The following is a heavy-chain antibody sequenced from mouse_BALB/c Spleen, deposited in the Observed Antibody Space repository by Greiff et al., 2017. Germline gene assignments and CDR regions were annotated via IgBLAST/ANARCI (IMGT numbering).Heavy chain of an antibody. Sequence: EVQLVESGGGLVKPGGSLKLSCAASGFTFSSYTMSWVRQTPEKRLEWVATISSGGSYTYYPDSVKGRFTISRDNAKNTLYLQMSSLKSEDTAMYYCTSHYYGSLDYWGQGTTLTVSS. D-gene: IGHD1-1*01. J-gene: IGHJ2*01. V-gene: IGHV5-6-4*01. CDR1: GFTFSSYT. CDR2: ISSGGSYT. CDR3: TSHYYGSLDY.